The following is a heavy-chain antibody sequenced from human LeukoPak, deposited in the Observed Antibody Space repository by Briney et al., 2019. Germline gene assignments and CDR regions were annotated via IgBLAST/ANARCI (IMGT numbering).Heavy chain of an antibody. CDR3: AKVMEQRLYFYYYDMDV. CDR2: ISASGGST. D-gene: IGHD1-26*01. J-gene: IGHJ6*02. V-gene: IGHV3-23*01. Sequence: RSGGSLRLSCAASGFTFSRCAMTWVRQAPGKGLEWVSAISASGGSTDYADSGKGRFTISRDNSKNTLYLQMNSLRAEDTGVYYCAKVMEQRLYFYYYDMDVWGQGTMVIVSS. CDR1: GFTFSRCA.